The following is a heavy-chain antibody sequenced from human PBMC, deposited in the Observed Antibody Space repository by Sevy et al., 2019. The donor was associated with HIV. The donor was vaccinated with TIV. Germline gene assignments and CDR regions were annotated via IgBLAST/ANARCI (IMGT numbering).Heavy chain of an antibody. J-gene: IGHJ6*02. CDR3: ARGLAALPGYYYGMDV. Sequence: GGSLRLSCAASGFTFSSYPMNWVRQAPGKGLEWVAVMSYDGSNKYFADSVKGRFAVSRDNSKNTLYLQMGSLRAEDTAVYYCARGLAALPGYYYGMDVWGLGTTVTVSS. CDR2: MSYDGSNK. CDR1: GFTFSSYP. D-gene: IGHD6-6*01. V-gene: IGHV3-30*09.